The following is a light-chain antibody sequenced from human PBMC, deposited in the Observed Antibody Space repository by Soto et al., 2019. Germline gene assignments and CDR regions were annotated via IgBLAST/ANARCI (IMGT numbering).Light chain of an antibody. V-gene: IGKV1-27*01. Sequence: DIQMTQSPSSLSASVGDRVTITCRASQGISNYLAWYQQKPAKVPKLLIYAASTLQSGVLSRLSGSGSGTDFTLTISSLQPEDVATYYCQKYNSAPWTFGQGTKVEIK. CDR2: AAS. CDR1: QGISNY. J-gene: IGKJ1*01. CDR3: QKYNSAPWT.